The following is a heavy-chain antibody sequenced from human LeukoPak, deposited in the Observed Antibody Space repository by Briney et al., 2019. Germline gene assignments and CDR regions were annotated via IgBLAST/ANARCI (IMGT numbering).Heavy chain of an antibody. J-gene: IGHJ4*02. Sequence: EGSLRLSCAASGFTFRSYPMTWVRQAPGKGLEWVSAISGSGDSTYYADSVKGRFTISRDNSRNTLYLQMNSLRADDTAMYYCAVEKRSTTAYDYWSQGTLVTVSS. V-gene: IGHV3-23*01. D-gene: IGHD4-17*01. CDR1: GFTFRSYP. CDR3: AVEKRSTTAYDY. CDR2: ISGSGDST.